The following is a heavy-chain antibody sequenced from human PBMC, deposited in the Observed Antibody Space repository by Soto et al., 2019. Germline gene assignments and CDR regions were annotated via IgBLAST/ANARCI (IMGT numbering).Heavy chain of an antibody. J-gene: IGHJ4*02. D-gene: IGHD1-26*01. CDR3: AREGAGIVGARGYFDY. CDR2: IFYSGST. Sequence: QVQLQESGPGLVKPSETLSLTCTVSGGSISRYYWSWIRQPPGKGLEWIGYIFYSGSTNYNPSLKSRVTISVDTSKNQFSLKLSSVTAADTAVYYCAREGAGIVGARGYFDYWGQGTLVTVSS. CDR1: GGSISRYY. V-gene: IGHV4-59*01.